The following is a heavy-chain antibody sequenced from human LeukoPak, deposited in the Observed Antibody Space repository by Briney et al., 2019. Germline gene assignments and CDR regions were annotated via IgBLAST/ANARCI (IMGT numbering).Heavy chain of an antibody. J-gene: IGHJ4*02. Sequence: GGSLRLSCAASGFTFSSYAMSWVHQAPGKGLEWVSATSGSGGSTYYADSVKGRFTISRDNSKNTLYLQMNSLRADDTAVYYCAKDSGDGYTNHALFDYWGQGALVTVSS. CDR2: TSGSGGST. D-gene: IGHD5-24*01. CDR3: AKDSGDGYTNHALFDY. CDR1: GFTFSSYA. V-gene: IGHV3-23*01.